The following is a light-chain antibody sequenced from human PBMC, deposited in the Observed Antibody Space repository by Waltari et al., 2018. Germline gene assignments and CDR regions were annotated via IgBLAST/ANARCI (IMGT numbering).Light chain of an antibody. CDR3: QQGDS. Sequence: DIQMTQSPSSLSASIGDRVTITCRAGQSTSTYLHWYQQKPGKAPKFLISSPSFLESEVPSRFTVSGSGPDFTLTINSLQPEDCAIYVCQQGDSFGQGTRLEIK. V-gene: IGKV1-39*01. J-gene: IGKJ2*01. CDR1: QSTSTY. CDR2: SPS.